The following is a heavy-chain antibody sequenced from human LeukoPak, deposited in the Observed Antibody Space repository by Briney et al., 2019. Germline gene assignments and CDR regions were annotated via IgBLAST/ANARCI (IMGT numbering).Heavy chain of an antibody. J-gene: IGHJ6*03. Sequence: ASVKVSCKASGYTFTSYGISWVRQAPGQGLEWMGWISTYNGDTNYAQKLQGRVTMTTDTSTNTAYMELRSLRSDDTAVYYCARTDDFWSGYTSNYYMDVWGKGTTVTVSS. D-gene: IGHD3-3*01. CDR3: ARTDDFWSGYTSNYYMDV. CDR1: GYTFTSYG. CDR2: ISTYNGDT. V-gene: IGHV1-18*01.